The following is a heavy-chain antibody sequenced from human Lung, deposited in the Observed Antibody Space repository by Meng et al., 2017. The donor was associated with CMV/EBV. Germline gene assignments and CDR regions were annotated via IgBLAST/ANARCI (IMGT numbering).Heavy chain of an antibody. J-gene: IGHJ4*02. CDR2: IRPNSGAT. CDR1: GYTFTNNY. Sequence: ASVXVSXKASGYTFTNNYRLWVRQAPGQGLQWMGRIRPNSGATTYAQTFQGRVTMTSDSSASTAYMDLSRMTFDDAAIYFCARGGWTRMLGACFDYWGQGXLVTVSS. CDR3: ARGGWTRMLGACFDY. D-gene: IGHD3-10*02. V-gene: IGHV1-2*02.